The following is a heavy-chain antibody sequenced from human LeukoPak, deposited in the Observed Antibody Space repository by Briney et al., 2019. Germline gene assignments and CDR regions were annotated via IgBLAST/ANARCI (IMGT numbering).Heavy chain of an antibody. D-gene: IGHD5-18*01. Sequence: SVKVSCKASGGTFSSYAISWVRQAPGQGLEWMGRIIPIFGIANYAQKFQGRVTITADKSTSTAYMELGSLRSEDTAVYYCARESGYSYGYFDYWGQGALVTVCS. J-gene: IGHJ4*02. CDR2: IIPIFGIA. V-gene: IGHV1-69*04. CDR1: GGTFSSYA. CDR3: ARESGYSYGYFDY.